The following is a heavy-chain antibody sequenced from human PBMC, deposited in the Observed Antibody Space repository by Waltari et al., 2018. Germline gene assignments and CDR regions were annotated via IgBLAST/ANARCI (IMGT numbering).Heavy chain of an antibody. CDR2: VYYSGST. CDR3: ARERRDYDFWSGAYYYYGMDV. CDR1: GGSISSYY. Sequence: QVQLQESGPGLVKPSETLSLTCTVSGGSISSYYWSWIRQPPGKGLEWIGYVYYSGSTNYNPPLKSRVTISVDTSKNQFSLKLSSVTAADTAVYYCARERRDYDFWSGAYYYYGMDVWGQGTTVTVSS. D-gene: IGHD3-3*01. J-gene: IGHJ6*02. V-gene: IGHV4-59*01.